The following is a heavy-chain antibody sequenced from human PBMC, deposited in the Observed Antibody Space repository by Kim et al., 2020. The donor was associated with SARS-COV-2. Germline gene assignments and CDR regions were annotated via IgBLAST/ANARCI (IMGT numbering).Heavy chain of an antibody. Sequence: SETLSLTCSVSGGSISSDNYYWSWIRHHSGKGLEWIGYIYNSEIIFYTPSLKSRVTISIDTSMNQFSLKLDSVTAADTAIYYCARGPAMGFFTSWGQGTLVTVSS. CDR3: ARGPAMGFFTS. V-gene: IGHV4-31*03. J-gene: IGHJ1*01. CDR2: IYNSEII. D-gene: IGHD2-2*01. CDR1: GGSISSDNYY.